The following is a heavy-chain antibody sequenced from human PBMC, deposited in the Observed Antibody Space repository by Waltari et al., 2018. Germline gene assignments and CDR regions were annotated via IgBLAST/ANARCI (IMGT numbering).Heavy chain of an antibody. CDR2: IYYRGST. V-gene: IGHV4-39*01. CDR3: ARHELGDIAAAGTPDY. J-gene: IGHJ4*02. CDR1: GGSISSSSYY. D-gene: IGHD6-13*01. Sequence: QLQLQESGPGLVKPSETLSLTCTVSGGSISSSSYYWGWIRQPPGKGLEWIGSIYYRGSTYYNPSLKSRVTISVDTSKNQFSLKLSSVTAADTAVYYCARHELGDIAAAGTPDYWGQGTLVTVSS.